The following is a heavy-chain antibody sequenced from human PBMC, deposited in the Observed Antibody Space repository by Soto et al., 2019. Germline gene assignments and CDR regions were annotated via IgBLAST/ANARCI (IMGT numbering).Heavy chain of an antibody. CDR2: INHSGST. V-gene: IGHV4-34*01. J-gene: IGHJ5*02. Sequence: SETLSLTCAVYGGSFSGYYWSWIRQPPGKGLEWIGEINHSGSTNYNPSLKSRVTISVDTSKNQFSLKLSSVTAADTAVYYCAADYGGNSRGETMAYNWFDPWGQGTLVTVS. CDR3: AADYGGNSRGETMAYNWFDP. CDR1: GGSFSGYY. D-gene: IGHD4-17*01.